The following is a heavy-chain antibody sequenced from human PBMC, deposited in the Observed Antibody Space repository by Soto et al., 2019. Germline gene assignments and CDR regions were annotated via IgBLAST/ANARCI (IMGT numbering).Heavy chain of an antibody. V-gene: IGHV1-69*06. D-gene: IGHD5-18*01. CDR2: IIPVFGTG. CDR3: ARVGGTGGYTYGLDY. J-gene: IGHJ4*02. Sequence: QVQLVQSGAEVKKPGSSVKVSCKASEGTFRTYAISWVGQALGQGLGWMEGIIPVFGTGIYAQKFQGRVTITADKSTNTAYMELSSLRSEDTAVYFCARVGGTGGYTYGLDYWGQGTLVTVSS. CDR1: EGTFRTYA.